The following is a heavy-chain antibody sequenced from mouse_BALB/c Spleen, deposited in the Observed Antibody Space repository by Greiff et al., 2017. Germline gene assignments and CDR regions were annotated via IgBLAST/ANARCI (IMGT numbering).Heavy chain of an antibody. D-gene: IGHD2-4*01. CDR3: ARGKIGGLRRDYYAMDY. Sequence: EVHLVESGGGLVQPGGSRKLSCAASGFTFSSFGMHWVRQAPEKGLEWVAYISSGSSTIYYADTVKGRFTISRDNPKNTLFLQMTSLRSEDTAMYYCARGKIGGLRRDYYAMDYWGQGTSVTVSS. V-gene: IGHV5-17*02. CDR1: GFTFSSFG. J-gene: IGHJ4*01. CDR2: ISSGSSTI.